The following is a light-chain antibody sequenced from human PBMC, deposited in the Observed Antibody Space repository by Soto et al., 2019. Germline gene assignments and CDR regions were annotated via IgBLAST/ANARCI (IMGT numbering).Light chain of an antibody. CDR3: QVWDSSSDRDVV. CDR2: YDS. Sequence: SYELTQPPSVSVAPGKTARITCGGNNIGSKSVHWYQQKPGQAPVLVIYYDSDRSSGIPDRFSGSNSGNTATLTISRVEAGDEADYYCQVWDSSSDRDVVFGGGTKLTVL. CDR1: NIGSKS. J-gene: IGLJ2*01. V-gene: IGLV3-21*04.